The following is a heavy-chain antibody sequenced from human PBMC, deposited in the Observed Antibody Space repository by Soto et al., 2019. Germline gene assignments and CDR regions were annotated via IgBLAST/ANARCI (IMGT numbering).Heavy chain of an antibody. V-gene: IGHV4-59*01. D-gene: IGHD2-2*01. CDR1: GGSISSYY. Sequence: NPSETLSLTCTVSGGSISSYYWSWIRQPPGKGLEWIGYIYYSGSTNYNPSLKSRVTISVDTSKNQFSLKLSSVTAADTAVYYCAREGGYCSSTSCRLTSSFDPWGQGTLVTVSS. CDR2: IYYSGST. J-gene: IGHJ5*02. CDR3: AREGGYCSSTSCRLTSSFDP.